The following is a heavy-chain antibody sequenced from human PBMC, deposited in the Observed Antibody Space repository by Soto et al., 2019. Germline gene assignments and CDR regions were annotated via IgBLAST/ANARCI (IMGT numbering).Heavy chain of an antibody. CDR3: AKFLLYFGAKNYGRDV. CDR2: ISGSGGST. J-gene: IGHJ6*02. CDR1: GFTFRSYG. V-gene: IGHV3-23*01. D-gene: IGHD3-10*01. Sequence: PGGSLRLSCAASGFTFRSYGMSWVRQSPGKGLEWASAISGSGGSTYYADSVKGRVTISRDNSKNTLFLQMNSLRAEDTAIYYCAKFLLYFGAKNYGRDVWGQGTTVTVSS.